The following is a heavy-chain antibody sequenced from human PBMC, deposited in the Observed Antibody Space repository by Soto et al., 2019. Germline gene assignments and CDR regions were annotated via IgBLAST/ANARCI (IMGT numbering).Heavy chain of an antibody. Sequence: QVQLVESGEGVVQPGTSLRLSCAASGFTFSTYAMHWVRQAPGKGLEWVAVISYDGSNKDYADSVKGRFTISRDNSKNTLYLQMNSLRAEDTAVYYCARGYCSGGSCPPDYWGQGTLVAVS. J-gene: IGHJ4*02. D-gene: IGHD2-15*01. CDR2: ISYDGSNK. V-gene: IGHV3-30-3*01. CDR3: ARGYCSGGSCPPDY. CDR1: GFTFSTYA.